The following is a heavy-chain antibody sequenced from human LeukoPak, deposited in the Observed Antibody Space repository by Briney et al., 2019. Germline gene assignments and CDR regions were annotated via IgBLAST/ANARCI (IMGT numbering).Heavy chain of an antibody. CDR1: GYTLTELS. D-gene: IGHD6-6*01. V-gene: IGHV1-24*01. J-gene: IGHJ5*02. Sequence: ASVKVSCKVSGYTLTELSMQWVRQAPGKGLEWMGGFDPEEGETIYAQKFQGRVTMTTDTSTSTAYMELRSLRSDDTAVYYCARDPGSSSGPWGQGTLVTVSS. CDR3: ARDPGSSSGP. CDR2: FDPEEGET.